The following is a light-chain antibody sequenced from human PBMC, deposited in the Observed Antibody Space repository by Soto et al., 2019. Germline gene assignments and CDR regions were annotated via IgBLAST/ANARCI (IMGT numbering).Light chain of an antibody. Sequence: QCARTQAASGSGVPLRGSSIICTGTSSDVGAYDFVSWYQQHPDKAPKLMIYEVSNRPSGVSNRFSGSKSVNTATLTISGLQAEDEADYYCSSYTSSSTRVFGTGTKVTVL. V-gene: IGLV2-14*03. CDR2: EVS. CDR1: SSDVGAYDF. CDR3: SSYTSSSTRV. J-gene: IGLJ1*01.